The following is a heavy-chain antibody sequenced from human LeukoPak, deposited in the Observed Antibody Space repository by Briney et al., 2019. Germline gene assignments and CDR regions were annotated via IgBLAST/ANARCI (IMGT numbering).Heavy chain of an antibody. Sequence: GGSLRLSCAASGFDFNTYSMNWVRQAPGKGLEWVSVISGSGGRTYYADSVKGRFTISRDNSKNTLYLQMNSLRAEDTAVYYCAKVIDYGDYYDYWGQGTLVTVSS. D-gene: IGHD4-17*01. V-gene: IGHV3-23*01. CDR1: GFDFNTYS. CDR2: ISGSGGRT. CDR3: AKVIDYGDYYDY. J-gene: IGHJ4*02.